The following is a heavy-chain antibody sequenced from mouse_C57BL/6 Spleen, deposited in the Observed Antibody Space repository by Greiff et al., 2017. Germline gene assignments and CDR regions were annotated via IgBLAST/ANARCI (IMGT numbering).Heavy chain of an antibody. V-gene: IGHV2-2*01. D-gene: IGHD2-10*01. CDR1: GFSLTSYG. J-gene: IGHJ4*01. Sequence: VKVVESGPGLVQPSQSLSITCTVSGFSLTSYGVHWVRQSPGKGLEWLGVIWSGGSTDSNAAFISRLSISKDNSKSQVFFKMNSLQADDTAIYYCARNGLLSYAMDYWGQGTSVTVSS. CDR2: IWSGGST. CDR3: ARNGLLSYAMDY.